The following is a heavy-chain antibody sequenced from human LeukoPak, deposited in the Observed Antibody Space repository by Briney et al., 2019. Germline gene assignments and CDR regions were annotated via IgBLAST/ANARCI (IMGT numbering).Heavy chain of an antibody. V-gene: IGHV1-2*02. J-gene: IGHJ6*04. D-gene: IGHD5-18*01. CDR3: TRVRDTATMDV. CDR2: INPDTGGT. CDR1: GYTFTGYY. Sequence: GSVKVSCKASGYTFTGYYMHWVRQAPGQGLEWMGWINPDTGGTNYAQKFQGRVTLTRDTSISTAYMELSRLRSDDTAVFYCTRVRDTATMDVWGKGTTVTISS.